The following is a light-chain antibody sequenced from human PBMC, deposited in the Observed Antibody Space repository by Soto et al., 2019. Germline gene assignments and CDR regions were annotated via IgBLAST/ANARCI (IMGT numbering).Light chain of an antibody. Sequence: EIVMTQSPATLSVSPGERATLSCRASQSVSGNLAWYQQKPGQAPRLLIYGASTRANGIPARFSGSGSGTEFPLTISGLQSEDFAVYYCQQYNNWFSITFGQGTRLEIK. CDR1: QSVSGN. J-gene: IGKJ5*01. CDR3: QQYNNWFSIT. V-gene: IGKV3-15*01. CDR2: GAS.